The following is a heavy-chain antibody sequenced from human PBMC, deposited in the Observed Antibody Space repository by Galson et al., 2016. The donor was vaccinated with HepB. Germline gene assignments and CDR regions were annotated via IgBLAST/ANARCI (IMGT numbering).Heavy chain of an antibody. CDR1: GFTFSNYW. CDR2: IKQDGSEI. V-gene: IGHV3-7*01. CDR3: TREEGVAGTWVAEYFQH. D-gene: IGHD6-19*01. Sequence: SLRLSCATSGFTFSNYWMSWVRQAPGKGLEWVANIKQDGSEIHYVDSVKGRFTISRDNAKKSLYLQMNSLRAEDSAVYYCTREEGVAGTWVAEYFQHWGQGTLVTVSS. J-gene: IGHJ1*01.